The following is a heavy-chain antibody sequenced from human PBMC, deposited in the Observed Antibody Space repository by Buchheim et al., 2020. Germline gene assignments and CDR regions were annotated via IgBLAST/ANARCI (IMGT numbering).Heavy chain of an antibody. Sequence: EVQLLESGGGLVQPGGSLRLSCAASGFIFSRYAMSWVRQAPGKGLEWVSGMSGSGGTYYSDSLTGRLTISCANSKNTLYLQMNSLRAEDTAVYYCAKVLSGTKYYYGMDVWGQGTT. V-gene: IGHV3-23*01. CDR2: MSGSGGT. J-gene: IGHJ6*02. CDR1: GFIFSRYA. CDR3: AKVLSGTKYYYGMDV. D-gene: IGHD1-20*01.